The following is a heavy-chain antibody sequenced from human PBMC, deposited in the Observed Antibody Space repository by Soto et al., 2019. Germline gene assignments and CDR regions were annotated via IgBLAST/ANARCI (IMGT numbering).Heavy chain of an antibody. CDR2: IYHSGST. D-gene: IGHD3-22*01. CDR1: GYSISSGYY. J-gene: IGHJ4*02. CDR3: ARVENPVYYDSSGSFDY. Sequence: PSETLSLTCAVSGYSISSGYYWGWIRQPPGKGLEWIGSIYHSGSTYHNPSLKSRVTISVDTSKNQFSLKLSSVTAADTAVYYCARVENPVYYDSSGSFDYWGQGTLVTVSS. V-gene: IGHV4-38-2*01.